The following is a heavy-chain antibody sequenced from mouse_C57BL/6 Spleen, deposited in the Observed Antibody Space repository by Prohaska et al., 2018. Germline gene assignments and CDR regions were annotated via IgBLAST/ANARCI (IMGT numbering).Heavy chain of an antibody. CDR3: ARRGIRDYGRYYYAMDY. CDR2: INPNNGCT. J-gene: IGHJ4*01. Sequence: HGKRLEWYGVINPNNGCTIYNQKFKGKATLTVDKSSSTAYMELHSLTSEDTAVYYCARRGIRDYGRYYYAMDYWGQGTSVTISA. V-gene: IGHV1-18*01. D-gene: IGHD1-1*02.